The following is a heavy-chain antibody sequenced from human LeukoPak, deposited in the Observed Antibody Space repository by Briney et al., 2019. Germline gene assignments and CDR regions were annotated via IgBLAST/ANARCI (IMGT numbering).Heavy chain of an antibody. CDR1: GGSFSGYY. CDR3: ARDRLAAAGFVDY. CDR2: INHSGST. V-gene: IGHV4-34*01. D-gene: IGHD6-13*01. J-gene: IGHJ4*02. Sequence: PSETLSLTCAVYGGSFSGYYWSWIRQPPGKGLEWIGEINHSGSTNYNPSLKSRVTISVDTSKNQFSLKLSSVTAADTAVYYCARDRLAAAGFVDYWGQGTLVTVSS.